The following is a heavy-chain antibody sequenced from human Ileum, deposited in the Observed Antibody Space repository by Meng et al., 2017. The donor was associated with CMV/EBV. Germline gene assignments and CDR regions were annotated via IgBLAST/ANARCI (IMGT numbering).Heavy chain of an antibody. CDR3: ARDVHPRTTVVTPSYFDY. CDR1: TFSSYA. Sequence: TFSSYAINWVRQAPGKGLEWVAVISNGGSEKYYADSVKGRFTISRDNSKNTLYVQMNSLRPEDTAVYYCARDVHPRTTVVTPSYFDYWGQGTLVTVSS. CDR2: ISNGGSEK. J-gene: IGHJ4*02. D-gene: IGHD4-23*01. V-gene: IGHV3-30-3*01.